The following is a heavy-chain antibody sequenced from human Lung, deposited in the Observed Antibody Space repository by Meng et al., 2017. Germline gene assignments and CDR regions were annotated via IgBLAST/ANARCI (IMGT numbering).Heavy chain of an antibody. J-gene: IGHJ4*02. CDR1: GFTFSRNA. CDR3: ARNNYGDYYFDY. Sequence: VQLVEVGGGVGQPGRALRLSCAASGFTFSRNAMHWVRQAPGKGLEWVAAISYDGSNQHYADSVKGRFTISRDNSENTLYLQMNSLRAEDTAVYYCARNNYGDYYFDYWGQGTLVTVSS. D-gene: IGHD4-17*01. CDR2: ISYDGSNQ. V-gene: IGHV3-30*01.